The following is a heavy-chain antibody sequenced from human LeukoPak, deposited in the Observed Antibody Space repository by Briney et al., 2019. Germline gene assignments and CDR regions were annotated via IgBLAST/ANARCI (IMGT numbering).Heavy chain of an antibody. V-gene: IGHV4-59*01. J-gene: IGHJ6*03. CDR2: IYYSGYT. Sequence: SETLSLTCTVSGGSISSYYWSWIRQPPGKGLEWIGYIYYSGYTNYNPSLKSRVTISVDTSKNQFSLKLSSVTAADTAVYYCTRPPPYCSGGSCYSNYYYMDVWGKGTTVTVSS. CDR3: TRPPPYCSGGSCYSNYYYMDV. D-gene: IGHD2-15*01. CDR1: GGSISSYY.